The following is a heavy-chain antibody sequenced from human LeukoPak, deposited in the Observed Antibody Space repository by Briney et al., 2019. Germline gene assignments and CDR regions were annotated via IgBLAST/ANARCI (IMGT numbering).Heavy chain of an antibody. CDR1: GYTFTSYV. CDR3: ARRSYGLVLFHTHNWFDP. Sequence: ASVKVSCKASGYTFTSYVINWVRQATGQGLEWMGWMNPNSGNTGYAQKFQGRVTMTRNTSISTAYMELSSLRSEDTAVYYCARRSYGLVLFHTHNWFDPWGQGTLVTVSS. D-gene: IGHD3-16*01. CDR2: MNPNSGNT. J-gene: IGHJ5*02. V-gene: IGHV1-8*01.